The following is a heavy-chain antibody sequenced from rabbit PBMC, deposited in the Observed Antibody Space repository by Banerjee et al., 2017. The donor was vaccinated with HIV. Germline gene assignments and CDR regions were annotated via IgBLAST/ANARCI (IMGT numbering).Heavy chain of an antibody. Sequence: QEHLEESGGDLVKPEGSLTLTCTASGFSFSNKYVMCWVRRAPGKGLEWIACINTSTGNTVYASWAKGRFSISKTSSTTVTLQMTSLTAADTASYFCARVLVEYDYGMDLWGPGTLVTVS. CDR1: GFSFSNKYV. D-gene: IGHD4-2*01. CDR2: INTSTGNT. J-gene: IGHJ6*01. CDR3: ARVLVEYDYGMDL. V-gene: IGHV1S45*01.